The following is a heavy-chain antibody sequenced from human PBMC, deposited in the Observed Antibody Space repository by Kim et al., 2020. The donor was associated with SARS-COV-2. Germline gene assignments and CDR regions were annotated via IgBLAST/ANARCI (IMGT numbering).Heavy chain of an antibody. J-gene: IGHJ4*02. CDR3: AKGVMAVTNRFSFDY. V-gene: IGHV3-23*01. D-gene: IGHD4-17*01. Sequence: GGSLRLSCAVSGFSSSNYAMTWVRQAPGKGLEWVSTISNSADRTYYADSVKGRFTISRDNSKNTLYLQMNSLRAEDTALYYCAKGVMAVTNRFSFDYLGQGTLVTVSS. CDR2: ISNSADRT. CDR1: GFSSSNYA.